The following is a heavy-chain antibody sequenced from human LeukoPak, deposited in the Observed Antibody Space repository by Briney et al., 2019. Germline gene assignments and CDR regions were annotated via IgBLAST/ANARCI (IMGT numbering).Heavy chain of an antibody. V-gene: IGHV3-15*07. CDR2: IRSNSDGGTI. Sequence: GRSLRLSCATSGFTFSNAWMNWVRQAPGKGLEWVGRIRSNSDGGTIDYAAPVKGRFTLSRDDSKTTLYLQMNSLQTEDTAVYYCATDFYDSTWDQGTLVTVSS. CDR3: ATDFYDST. CDR1: GFTFSNAW. J-gene: IGHJ5*02. D-gene: IGHD3-22*01.